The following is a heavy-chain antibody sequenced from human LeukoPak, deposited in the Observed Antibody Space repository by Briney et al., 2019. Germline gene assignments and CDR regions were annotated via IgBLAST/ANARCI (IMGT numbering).Heavy chain of an antibody. CDR2: MNPNSGNR. CDR1: GYTFTNYD. J-gene: IGHJ4*02. D-gene: IGHD3-22*01. CDR3: ARDPPYYDYVGYFYSPPPSDH. Sequence: ASVKVSCKASGYTFTNYDINWVRQATGQGLEWMGWMNPNSGNRGYAQKFQGRVTLTMNTSISTAYMELSSLRSEDTAVYFCARDPPYYDYVGYFYSPPPSDHWGQGTLVTVSS. V-gene: IGHV1-8*01.